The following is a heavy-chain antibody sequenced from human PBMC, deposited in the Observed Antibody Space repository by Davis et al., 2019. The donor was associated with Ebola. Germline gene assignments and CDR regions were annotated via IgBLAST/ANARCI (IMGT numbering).Heavy chain of an antibody. V-gene: IGHV4-59*01. Sequence: SETLSLTCPVSSGSISDYYWSWIRQPPGKGPEWIGYIYSTGATNSNPSLKSRVTISVDTANNQLYLRLNSVTAADTAVYYCARELVRGWFDPWGQGTLVTVSS. J-gene: IGHJ5*02. CDR1: SGSISDYY. CDR3: ARELVRGWFDP. CDR2: IYSTGAT. D-gene: IGHD3-10*01.